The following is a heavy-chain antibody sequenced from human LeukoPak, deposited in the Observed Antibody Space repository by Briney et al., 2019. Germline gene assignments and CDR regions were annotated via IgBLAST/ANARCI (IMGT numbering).Heavy chain of an antibody. J-gene: IGHJ5*02. Sequence: GGSLRLSCAASGFTFSNYAMSWVRQAPGKGLEWVSAISGSGGSTYYADSVKGRFTISRDNSKNTLYLQMNSLRAEDTAVYYCANPGIAAAGTIWFDPWGQGTLVTVSS. V-gene: IGHV3-23*01. CDR3: ANPGIAAAGTIWFDP. CDR1: GFTFSNYA. D-gene: IGHD6-13*01. CDR2: ISGSGGST.